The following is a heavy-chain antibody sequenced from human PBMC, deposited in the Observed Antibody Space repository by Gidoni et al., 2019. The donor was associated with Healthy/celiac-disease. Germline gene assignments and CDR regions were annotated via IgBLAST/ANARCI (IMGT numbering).Heavy chain of an antibody. CDR2: ISGSGGST. Sequence: EVQLLESGGGLVQPGGSLRLSCAASGFTFSSYAMSWVRQAPGKGLEWVSAISGSGGSTYYADSLKGRFTISRDNSKNTLYLQMNSLRAEDTAVYYCAKARDYPDWFDPWGQGTLVTVSS. V-gene: IGHV3-23*01. J-gene: IGHJ5*02. D-gene: IGHD4-17*01. CDR1: GFTFSSYA. CDR3: AKARDYPDWFDP.